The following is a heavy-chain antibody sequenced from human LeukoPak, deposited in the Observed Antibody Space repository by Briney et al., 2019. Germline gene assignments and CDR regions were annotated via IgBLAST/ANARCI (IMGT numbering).Heavy chain of an antibody. CDR2: ISPTSWTI. Sequence: GGSLRLSCAASGFSFRTYSMNWVRQAPGGGLEWVSSISPTSWTIYQADSVKGRFTVSRDNAKNSVFLQMDSLRAEDEAVYYCTRDAGQFVDHDVFDFWGQGTMVTVSS. CDR3: TRDAGQFVDHDVFDF. J-gene: IGHJ3*01. CDR1: GFSFRTYS. V-gene: IGHV3-21*01. D-gene: IGHD3-10*01.